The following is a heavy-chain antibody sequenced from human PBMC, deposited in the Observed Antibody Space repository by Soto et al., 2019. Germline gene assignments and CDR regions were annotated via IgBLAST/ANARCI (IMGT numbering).Heavy chain of an antibody. CDR1: GGSFGNSA. D-gene: IGHD3-3*01. CDR2: FIPVYRTL. Sequence: SVKVSCKASGGSFGNSAINCVRQTPGQGLEWLGGFIPVYRTLNYAQKFQGRVTITADESTGTAYMTLSSLASDDTAVYYCATGVIWIGYFTVDSWGQGTRVTVSS. J-gene: IGHJ4*02. V-gene: IGHV1-69*13. CDR3: ATGVIWIGYFTVDS.